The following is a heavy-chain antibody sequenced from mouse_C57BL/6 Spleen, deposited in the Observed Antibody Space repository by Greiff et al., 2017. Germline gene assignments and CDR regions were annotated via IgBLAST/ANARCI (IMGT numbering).Heavy chain of an antibody. CDR2: IDPETGGT. CDR3: SIYDGYRRYFDV. Sequence: VKLQESGAELVRPGASVTLSCKASGYTFTDYEMHWVKQTPVHGLEWIGAIDPETGGTAYNQKFKGKAILTADKSSSTAYMELRSLTSEDSAVYYCSIYDGYRRYFDVWGTGTTVTVSS. J-gene: IGHJ1*03. V-gene: IGHV1-15*01. CDR1: GYTFTDYE. D-gene: IGHD2-3*01.